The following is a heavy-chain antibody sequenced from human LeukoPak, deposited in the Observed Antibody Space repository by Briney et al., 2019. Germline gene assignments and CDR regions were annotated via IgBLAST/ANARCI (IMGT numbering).Heavy chain of an antibody. CDR2: IYYSGST. Sequence: SETLSLTCTVSGGSISSYYWSWIRQPPGKGLEWIGYIYYSGSTYYNPSLKSRVTISVDTSKNQFSLKLSSVTAADTAVYYCARLYSGYDYEDYWGQGTLVTVSS. J-gene: IGHJ4*02. D-gene: IGHD5-12*01. V-gene: IGHV4-59*08. CDR3: ARLYSGYDYEDY. CDR1: GGSISSYY.